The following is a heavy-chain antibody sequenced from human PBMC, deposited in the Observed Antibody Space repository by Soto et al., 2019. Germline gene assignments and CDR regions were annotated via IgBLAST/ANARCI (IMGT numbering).Heavy chain of an antibody. CDR3: ARSQGSSTSLEIYYYYYYGMDV. D-gene: IGHD2-2*01. J-gene: IGHJ6*02. CDR2: IIPISETT. V-gene: IGHV1-69*01. Sequence: QVQLVQSGAEVKKPGASVKVSCTASGDTFSSYAISWVRQAPGQGLEWMGGIIPISETTNYAQKFQGRVTITADESKSTAYMELSSLRSEDTAVYYCARSQGSSTSLEIYYYYYYGMDVWGQGTTVTVSS. CDR1: GDTFSSYA.